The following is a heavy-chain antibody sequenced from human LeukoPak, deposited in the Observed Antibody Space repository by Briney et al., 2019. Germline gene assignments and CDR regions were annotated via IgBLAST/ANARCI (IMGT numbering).Heavy chain of an antibody. CDR1: GYIFTNYA. Sequence: ASVKVSCKASGYIFTNYAMHWVRQAPGHRPEWMGWINVANGNTKYSQKFQGRVTITRDTSASTAYMELSSLRSEDAAVYYCARVGVVGSGSLGAFDIWGQGTMVTVSS. D-gene: IGHD3-10*01. V-gene: IGHV1-3*01. J-gene: IGHJ3*02. CDR2: INVANGNT. CDR3: ARVGVVGSGSLGAFDI.